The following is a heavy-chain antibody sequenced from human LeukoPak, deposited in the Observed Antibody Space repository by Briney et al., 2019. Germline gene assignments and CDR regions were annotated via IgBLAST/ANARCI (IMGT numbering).Heavy chain of an antibody. J-gene: IGHJ6*02. Sequence: GGSLRLSCAASGFTFSSYGMHWVRQAPGKGLEWVAVTSYDGSNKYYADSVKGRFTISRDNSKNTLYLQMNSLRAEDTAVYYCAKANSGYQEDGMDVWGQGTTVTVSS. V-gene: IGHV3-30*18. CDR3: AKANSGYQEDGMDV. CDR2: TSYDGSNK. CDR1: GFTFSSYG. D-gene: IGHD5-12*01.